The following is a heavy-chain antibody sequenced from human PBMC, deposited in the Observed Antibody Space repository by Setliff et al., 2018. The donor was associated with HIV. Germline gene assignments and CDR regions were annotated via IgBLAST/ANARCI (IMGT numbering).Heavy chain of an antibody. D-gene: IGHD3-16*01. Sequence: GGSLRLSCAASGFTFSRYWMSWVRQAPGKGLEWVANIKQDGSEKYYGDSVQGRFTVSRDNAENSVYLQMNSLRAEDTAVYYCARDGGEYWGQGTLVTVSS. J-gene: IGHJ4*02. CDR2: IKQDGSEK. CDR1: GFTFSRYW. CDR3: ARDGGEY. V-gene: IGHV3-7*01.